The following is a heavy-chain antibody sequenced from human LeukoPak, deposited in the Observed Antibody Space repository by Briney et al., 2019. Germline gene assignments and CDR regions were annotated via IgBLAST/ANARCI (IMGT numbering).Heavy chain of an antibody. CDR3: ASRTYYYDSSGYFSDAFDI. CDR1: GGSISNYF. J-gene: IGHJ3*02. CDR2: IYYSGNT. Sequence: SETLFLTCTVSGGSISNYFWIWIRQPPGKGLEWIGYIYYSGNTNSNPSLKSRVTISVDTSKNQFSLKLSSVTAADTAVYYCASRTYYYDSSGYFSDAFDIWGQGTMVTVSS. D-gene: IGHD3-22*01. V-gene: IGHV4-59*08.